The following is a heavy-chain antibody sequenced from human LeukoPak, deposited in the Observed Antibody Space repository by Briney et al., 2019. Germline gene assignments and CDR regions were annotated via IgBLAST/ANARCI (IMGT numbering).Heavy chain of an antibody. J-gene: IGHJ4*02. D-gene: IGHD3-10*01. Sequence: SETLPLTCTVSGGSISSGDYYWSWIRQPPGKGLEWIGYIYYSGSTYYNPSLKSRVTISVDTSKNQFSLKLSSVTAADTAVYYCARGRSGSYYHRSPGYYFDYWGQGTLVTVSS. CDR3: ARGRSGSYYHRSPGYYFDY. V-gene: IGHV4-30-4*01. CDR2: IYYSGST. CDR1: GGSISSGDYY.